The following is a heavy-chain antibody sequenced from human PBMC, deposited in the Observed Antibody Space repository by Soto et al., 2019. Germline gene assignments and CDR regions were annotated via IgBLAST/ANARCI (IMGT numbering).Heavy chain of an antibody. Sequence: QPGGSLRLSXAVSGLSFSAHDMTWVRQTPGKGLEWVSTIDNGGTTFYADSVKGRFTISRDNSKNTLYLQMNGLKVEDTAVYYCARERVGGHHWFDPWGQGALVTVSS. CDR2: IDNGGTT. CDR3: ARERVGGHHWFDP. J-gene: IGHJ5*01. D-gene: IGHD6-19*01. CDR1: GLSFSAHD. V-gene: IGHV3-23*01.